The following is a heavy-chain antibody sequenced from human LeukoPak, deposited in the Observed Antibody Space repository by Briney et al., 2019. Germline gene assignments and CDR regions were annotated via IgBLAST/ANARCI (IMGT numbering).Heavy chain of an antibody. J-gene: IGHJ3*02. CDR2: IIPIFGTA. Sequence: GSSVKVSCKASGGTFSSYAISWVRQAPGQGLEWMGGIIPIFGTANYAQKFQGRVTITADESTGTAYMELSSLRSEDTAVYYCARDWEGTGTTAFDIWGQGKMGTVSS. V-gene: IGHV1-69*01. CDR3: ARDWEGTGTTAFDI. D-gene: IGHD1-7*01. CDR1: GGTFSSYA.